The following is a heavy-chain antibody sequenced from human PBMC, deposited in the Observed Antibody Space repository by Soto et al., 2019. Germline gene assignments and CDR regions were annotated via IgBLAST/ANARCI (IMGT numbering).Heavy chain of an antibody. CDR2: ISAYNGNT. CDR1: GYTFTSYG. CDR3: ARDSYGSANYYYYYMDV. J-gene: IGHJ6*03. D-gene: IGHD3-10*01. Sequence: GASVKVSCKASGYTFTSYGISWVRQAPGQGLEWMGWISAYNGNTNYAQKLQGRVTMTTDTSTSTAYMELSSLRSEDTAVYYCARDSYGSANYYYYYMDVWGKGTTVTVSS. V-gene: IGHV1-18*01.